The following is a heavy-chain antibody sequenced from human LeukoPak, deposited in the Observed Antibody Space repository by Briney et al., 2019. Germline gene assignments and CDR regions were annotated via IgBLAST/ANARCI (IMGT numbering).Heavy chain of an antibody. CDR1: GYTFTGYY. J-gene: IGHJ5*02. V-gene: IGHV1-2*02. Sequence: ASVKVSCKASGYTFTGYYMHWVRQAPGQGLEWMGWIDPNSGGTNYAQKFQGRVTMTRDTSISTAYMELSSLRSEDTAVYYCASITVRIQLWLRRPNWFDPWGQGTLVTVSS. D-gene: IGHD5-18*01. CDR2: IDPNSGGT. CDR3: ASITVRIQLWLRRPNWFDP.